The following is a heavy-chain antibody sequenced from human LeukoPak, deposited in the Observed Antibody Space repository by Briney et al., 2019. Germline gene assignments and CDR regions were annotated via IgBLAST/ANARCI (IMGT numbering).Heavy chain of an antibody. CDR1: GFTFSSYW. J-gene: IGHJ4*02. V-gene: IGHV3-7*01. D-gene: IGHD2-21*02. CDR2: IKQDGSEK. CDR3: ARGGRGDCGGDCYVSYYFDY. Sequence: GGSLRLSCAASGFTFSSYWMSWVRQAPGKGLEWVANIKQDGSEKCYVDSVKGRFTISRDNAKNSLYLQMNSLRAEDTAVYYCARGGRGDCGGDCYVSYYFDYWGQGTLVTVSS.